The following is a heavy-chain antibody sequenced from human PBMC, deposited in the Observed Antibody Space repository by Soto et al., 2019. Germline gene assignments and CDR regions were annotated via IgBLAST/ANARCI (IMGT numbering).Heavy chain of an antibody. J-gene: IGHJ4*02. CDR1: GGTFRNHG. V-gene: IGHV1-69*01. D-gene: IGHD3-22*01. CDR3: ARDGTLLDSNSYYFLY. CDR2: IIPIFGRA. Sequence: QVQLVQSGAEVKKPGSSVRVSCKASGGTFRNHGISWVRQAPGQGLEWVGGIIPIFGRAKYAQRFQGRVTITADESTSTVYLELSSLRSEDTAVYYCARDGTLLDSNSYYFLYCCQGTLVTVSS.